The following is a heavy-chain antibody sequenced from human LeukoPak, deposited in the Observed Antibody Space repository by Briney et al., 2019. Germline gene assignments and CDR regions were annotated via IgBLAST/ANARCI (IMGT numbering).Heavy chain of an antibody. V-gene: IGHV4-59*01. CDR3: ARESPYSSSSPWDY. CDR1: GGSISSYY. Sequence: SETLSLTCTVSGGSISSYYWSWIRQPPGKGLEWIGYIHYSGSTNYNPSLKSRVTISVDTSKNEFSLRPSSVTAADTAVYYCARESPYSSSSPWDYWGQGTLVTVSS. CDR2: IHYSGST. J-gene: IGHJ4*02. D-gene: IGHD6-6*01.